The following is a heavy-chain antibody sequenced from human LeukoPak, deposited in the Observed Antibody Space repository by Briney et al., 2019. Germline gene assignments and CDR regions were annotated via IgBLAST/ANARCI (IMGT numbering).Heavy chain of an antibody. CDR3: TTDEDWNYARKDV. J-gene: IGHJ6*02. D-gene: IGHD1-7*01. Sequence: GSLLLSCAASGFTFNYAWMSWVRQVPGKGLEWVGQTVSEIDGGTTDYAAPVKGRFTISRDDSKSTLCLQMNSLKIEDTAVYYCTTDEDWNYARKDVWGQGATVIVSS. V-gene: IGHV3-15*04. CDR2: TVSEIDGGTT. CDR1: GFTFNYAW.